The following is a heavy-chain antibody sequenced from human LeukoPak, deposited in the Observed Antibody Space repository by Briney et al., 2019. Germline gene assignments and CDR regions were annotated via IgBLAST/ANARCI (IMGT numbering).Heavy chain of an antibody. CDR2: IYYSGST. Sequence: PSETLSLTCTVSGGSISSYYWSWIRQPPGKGLEWIGYIYYSGSTNYNPSLKSRVTISVDTSKNQFSLKLSSVTAADTAVYYCARGEGGVLLRFGELSLGDYYYGMDVWGQGTTVTVSS. D-gene: IGHD3-10*01. CDR3: ARGEGGVLLRFGELSLGDYYYGMDV. J-gene: IGHJ6*02. V-gene: IGHV4-59*01. CDR1: GGSISSYY.